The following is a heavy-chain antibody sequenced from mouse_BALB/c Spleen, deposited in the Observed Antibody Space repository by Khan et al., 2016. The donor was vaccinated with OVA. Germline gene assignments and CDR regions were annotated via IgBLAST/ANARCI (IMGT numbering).Heavy chain of an antibody. CDR3: ASDDGQSVVAY. Sequence: QVQLQQPGPELVRPGVTVKISCKGSGCTFTDYPMHWVQQSHAKSLEWIGAVSTYYGNTNYNQKFKGQAIMTVEKSSSTAYIEIARLDTEDSVIYYCASDDGQSVVAYRGGVTLVTLAA. CDR1: GCTFTDYP. D-gene: IGHD2-3*01. J-gene: IGHJ3*01. CDR2: VSTYYGNT. V-gene: IGHV1S137*01.